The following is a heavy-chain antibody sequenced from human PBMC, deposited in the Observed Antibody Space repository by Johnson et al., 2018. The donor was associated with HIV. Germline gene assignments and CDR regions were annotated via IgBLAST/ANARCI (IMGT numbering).Heavy chain of an antibody. CDR1: GFTFDNYA. D-gene: IGHD2-8*01. CDR3: ARVGEYWINGVCWNVFDI. CDR2: INWNGGST. V-gene: IGHV3-20*04. Sequence: VQLVESGGGVVRPGGSLRLSCAASGFTFDNYAMSWVRQAPGKGLEWVSGINWNGGSTGYADSVKGRLTISRDNAKNSLYLQMNSLRAEDTALYYCARVGEYWINGVCWNVFDIWGQGTMVTVSS. J-gene: IGHJ3*02.